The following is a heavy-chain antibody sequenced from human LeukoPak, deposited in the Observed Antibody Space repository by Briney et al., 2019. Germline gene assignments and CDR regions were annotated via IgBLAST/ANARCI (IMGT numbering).Heavy chain of an antibody. CDR3: ARGGDCSSTSCRGYMDV. J-gene: IGHJ6*03. V-gene: IGHV3-21*01. CDR2: ISSSSSYI. Sequence: GGSLRLSCAASGFTFSSYSMNWVRQAPWKGLEWVSSISSSSSYIYYADSVKGRFTISRDNAKNSLYLQMNSLRAEDTAVYYCARGGDCSSTSCRGYMDVWGKGTTVTVSS. D-gene: IGHD2-2*01. CDR1: GFTFSSYS.